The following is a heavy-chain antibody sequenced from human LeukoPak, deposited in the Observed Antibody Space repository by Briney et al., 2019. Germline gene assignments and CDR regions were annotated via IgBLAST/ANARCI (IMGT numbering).Heavy chain of an antibody. Sequence: GGSLRLSCAASGFTFSSYGMSWVRQAPGKGLEWVSGISGSGGSTYYADSVKGRFTISRDNAKNSLYLQMNSLRAEDTAVYYCAELGITMIGGVWGKGTTVTISS. V-gene: IGHV3-23*01. CDR2: ISGSGGST. CDR3: AELGITMIGGV. CDR1: GFTFSSYG. D-gene: IGHD3-10*02. J-gene: IGHJ6*04.